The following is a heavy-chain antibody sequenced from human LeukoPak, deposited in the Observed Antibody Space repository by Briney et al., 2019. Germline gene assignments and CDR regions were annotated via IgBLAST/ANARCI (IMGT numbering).Heavy chain of an antibody. CDR2: IKYDASDK. V-gene: IGHV3-7*01. Sequence: PGGSLRLSCAASGFTFTTFWMAWVRQAPGKGLEWVANIKYDASDKYYADSVKGRFSISRDSATNSVFLQMSSLRVEDTAVYYCARDHPGGWALDSWGQGTLVTVSS. CDR1: GFTFTTFW. D-gene: IGHD6-19*01. J-gene: IGHJ4*02. CDR3: ARDHPGGWALDS.